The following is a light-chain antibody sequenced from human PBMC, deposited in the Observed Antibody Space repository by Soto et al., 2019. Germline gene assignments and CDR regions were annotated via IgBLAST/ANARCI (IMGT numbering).Light chain of an antibody. CDR3: QSHDIGLRGWV. CDR1: SSNTGAGSD. J-gene: IGLJ3*02. V-gene: IGLV1-40*01. CDR2: SNS. Sequence: QSVLTQPPSVSGAPGQRVTISCTGTSSNTGAGSDVHWYQQHPGTAPKYLIYSNSNRPSGVPDRFSGSKSGTSAALAISGLQAEDEADYFCQSHDIGLRGWVFGGRTKLTVL.